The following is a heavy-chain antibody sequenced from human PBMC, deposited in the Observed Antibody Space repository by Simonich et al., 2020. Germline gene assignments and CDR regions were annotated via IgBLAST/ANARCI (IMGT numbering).Heavy chain of an antibody. D-gene: IGHD6-13*01. J-gene: IGHJ3*02. V-gene: IGHV4-39*01. CDR1: GGSISSSSYY. Sequence: QLQLQESGPGLVKPSETLSLTCTVSGGSISSSSYYWGWIRQPPGKGLEWIGSIYYSGSTDYNPSLKSRVTLSVDTSKNQFSLKLSSVTAAYTAVYYCARHAGFAFDIWGQGTMVTVSS. CDR3: ARHAGFAFDI. CDR2: IYYSGST.